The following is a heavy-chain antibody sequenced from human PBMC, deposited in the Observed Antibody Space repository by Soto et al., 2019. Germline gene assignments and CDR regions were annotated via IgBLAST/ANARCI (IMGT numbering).Heavy chain of an antibody. Sequence: QVHLVQSGAEVKKPGASVQVSCQGSGYAFTTYGITWARQAPGQGLEWMGWISAHNGNTNYAQKLQGRVTVTRDISTSTAYMELRSLRYNDTAVYYCARGRYGDYWGQGALVTVSS. CDR1: GYAFTTYG. V-gene: IGHV1-18*01. J-gene: IGHJ4*02. CDR2: ISAHNGNT. D-gene: IGHD1-1*01. CDR3: ARGRYGDY.